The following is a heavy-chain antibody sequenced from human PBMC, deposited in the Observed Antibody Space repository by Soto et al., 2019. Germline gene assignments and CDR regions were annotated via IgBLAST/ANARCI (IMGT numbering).Heavy chain of an antibody. Sequence: SETLSLTCTVSGGSISNPSYYWVWIRQPPGKGLEWIGSVYHSGTINYNPSLKSRVTISVDMSKNQFSLQLTSVTAADTAVYYCASADDHVWGSYRHLCRLNPWGQGTLVTVSS. V-gene: IGHV4-39*01. CDR1: GGSISNPSYY. D-gene: IGHD3-16*02. CDR3: ASADDHVWGSYRHLCRLNP. CDR2: VYHSGTI. J-gene: IGHJ5*02.